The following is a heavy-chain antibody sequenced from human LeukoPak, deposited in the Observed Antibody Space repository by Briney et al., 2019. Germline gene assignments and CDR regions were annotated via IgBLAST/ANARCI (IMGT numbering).Heavy chain of an antibody. J-gene: IGHJ4*02. CDR2: INPNSGGT. Sequence: GASVKVSCKASGYTFTGYYMHWVRQAPGQGLEWMGWINPNSGGTNYAQKFQGRVTMTGDTSISTAYMELSRLRSDDTAVYYCARGLAVAGRDFCYFDYWGQGTLVTVSS. CDR1: GYTFTGYY. V-gene: IGHV1-2*02. D-gene: IGHD6-19*01. CDR3: ARGLAVAGRDFCYFDY.